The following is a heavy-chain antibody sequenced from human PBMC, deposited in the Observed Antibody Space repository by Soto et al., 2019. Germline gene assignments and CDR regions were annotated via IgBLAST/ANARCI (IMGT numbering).Heavy chain of an antibody. V-gene: IGHV3-64*01. CDR3: ASKLLGYCSGGSCYGDDAFDI. CDR1: GFTFSSYA. CDR2: ISSNGGST. J-gene: IGHJ3*02. Sequence: GGSLRLSCAASGFTFSSYAMHWVRQAPGKGLEYVSAISSNGGSTYYANSVKGRFTISRDNSKNTLYLQMGSLRAEDMAVYYCASKLLGYCSGGSCYGDDAFDIWGQGTMVTVSS. D-gene: IGHD2-15*01.